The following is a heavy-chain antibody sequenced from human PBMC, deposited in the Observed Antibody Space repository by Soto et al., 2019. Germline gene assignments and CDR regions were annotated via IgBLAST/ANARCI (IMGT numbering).Heavy chain of an antibody. Sequence: QVQLVESGGGVVQPGRSLRLSCAASGFTFSSYGMHWVRQAPGKGLEWVAVIWYDGSNKYYADSVKGRFTISRDNSKNTLYLQMNSLRAEDTAVYYCARGISGGSCDYWGQGTLVTVSS. J-gene: IGHJ4*02. D-gene: IGHD2-15*01. CDR3: ARGISGGSCDY. CDR2: IWYDGSNK. CDR1: GFTFSSYG. V-gene: IGHV3-33*01.